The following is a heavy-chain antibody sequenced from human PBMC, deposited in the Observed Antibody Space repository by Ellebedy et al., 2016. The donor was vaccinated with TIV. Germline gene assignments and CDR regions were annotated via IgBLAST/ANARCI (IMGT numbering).Heavy chain of an antibody. D-gene: IGHD2-15*01. J-gene: IGHJ4*02. Sequence: GESLKISXEASGFTFRKTTMTWVRQASGKRLEWVSTISSGGDKTNYADSVKGRFTISRDNSKNTLHLQMNSLRAEDTAVYYCAKCFRSCQKGNFDYWGQGALVIVSS. CDR2: ISSGGDKT. CDR1: GFTFRKTT. V-gene: IGHV3-23*01. CDR3: AKCFRSCQKGNFDY.